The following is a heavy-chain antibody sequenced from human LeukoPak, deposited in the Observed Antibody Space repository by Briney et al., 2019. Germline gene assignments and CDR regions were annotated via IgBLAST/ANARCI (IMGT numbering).Heavy chain of an antibody. Sequence: SETLSLTCIVSGGSISSSSYYWGWIRQPPGKGLEWIGSIYYSGSTYYNPSLKSRVTISVDTSKNQFSLKLSSVTAADTAVYYCARPYRGYYFDCWGQGTLVTVSS. J-gene: IGHJ4*02. CDR3: ARPYRGYYFDC. CDR2: IYYSGST. CDR1: GGSISSSSYY. D-gene: IGHD5-12*01. V-gene: IGHV4-39*01.